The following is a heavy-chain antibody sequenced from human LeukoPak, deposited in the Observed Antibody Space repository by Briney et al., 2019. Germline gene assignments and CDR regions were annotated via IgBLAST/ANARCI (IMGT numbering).Heavy chain of an antibody. D-gene: IGHD2-15*01. CDR1: GFTFSNYN. V-gene: IGHV3-48*04. J-gene: IGHJ6*03. CDR2: ISRSGSTK. Sequence: GGSLRLSCAASGFTFSNYNLNWVRQAPGKGLEWVSSISRSGSTKYYADSVKGRFTISRDNAKNSLFLQMNSLRAEDTAVYYCARVLRYCSGGNCYSGGLGYMDVWGKGTTVTISS. CDR3: ARVLRYCSGGNCYSGGLGYMDV.